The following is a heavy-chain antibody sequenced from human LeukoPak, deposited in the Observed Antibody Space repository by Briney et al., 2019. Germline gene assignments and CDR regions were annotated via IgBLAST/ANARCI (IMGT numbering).Heavy chain of an antibody. Sequence: GGSLRLSCAASGFTFSSYAMSWVRQAPGKGLEWVSGISGSGGSTYYADSVKGRFTISRDNSKNTLYLQMNSLTDEDTAVYYCAKKWGVGTTTLDYFDYWGQGTLVTVSS. V-gene: IGHV3-23*01. CDR3: AKKWGVGTTTLDYFDY. D-gene: IGHD1-26*01. CDR2: ISGSGGST. J-gene: IGHJ4*02. CDR1: GFTFSSYA.